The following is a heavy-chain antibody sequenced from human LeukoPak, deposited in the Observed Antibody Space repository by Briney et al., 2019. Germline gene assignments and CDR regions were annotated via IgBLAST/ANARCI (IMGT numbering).Heavy chain of an antibody. CDR2: ISYSGGTT. V-gene: IGHV3-64D*06. J-gene: IGHJ4*02. D-gene: IGHD5-24*01. Sequence: TGGSLRLSCSASGFTFSSYSMHWVRQAPGKGLEYVSAISYSGGTTYYADSVKGRFTISRDDSKNTLYPQMSSLRAEDTAVYYCVQRGDAYNVWGQGTMVTVSS. CDR1: GFTFSSYS. CDR3: VQRGDAYNV.